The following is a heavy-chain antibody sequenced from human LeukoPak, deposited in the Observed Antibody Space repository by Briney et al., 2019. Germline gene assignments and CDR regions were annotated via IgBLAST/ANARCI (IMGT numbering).Heavy chain of an antibody. CDR2: INPNSGGT. J-gene: IGHJ4*02. CDR3: ARDASVYYGSGSYFDY. D-gene: IGHD3-10*01. CDR1: GYTFTGYY. Sequence: ASVKVSCKASGYTFTGYYMHWVRQAPGQGLEWMGWINPNSGGTNYAQKFQGRVTMTRDTSISTACMELSRLRSDDTAVYYCARDASVYYGSGSYFDYWGQGTLVTVSS. V-gene: IGHV1-2*02.